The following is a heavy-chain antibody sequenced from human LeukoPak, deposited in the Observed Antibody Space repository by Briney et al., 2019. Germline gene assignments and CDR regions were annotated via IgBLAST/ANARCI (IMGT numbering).Heavy chain of an antibody. J-gene: IGHJ4*02. CDR3: ARAVVVTAYDF. V-gene: IGHV4-34*01. D-gene: IGHD2-21*02. Sequence: SSESLSLTCAVYGGSFSGYYWSWHRQPPGKGLEWIGEINHSGSTNYNPCRKLRVTISVDTSKNQFSLKLSSVTAADTAVYYCARAVVVTAYDFWGQGALVSASS. CDR2: INHSGST. CDR1: GGSFSGYY.